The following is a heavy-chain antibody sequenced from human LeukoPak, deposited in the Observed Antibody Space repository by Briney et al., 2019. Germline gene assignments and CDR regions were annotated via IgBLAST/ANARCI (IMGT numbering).Heavy chain of an antibody. Sequence: ASVKVSCTASGGTFSSYAISWVRQAPGQGLEWMGGIIPIFGTANYAQKFQGRVTITADKSTSTAYMELSSLRSEDTAVYYCAREGVTIFGLVRTQTTKSPHRFDPWGQGTLVTVSS. CDR1: GGTFSSYA. J-gene: IGHJ5*02. D-gene: IGHD3-3*01. CDR2: IIPIFGTA. CDR3: AREGVTIFGLVRTQTTKSPHRFDP. V-gene: IGHV1-69*06.